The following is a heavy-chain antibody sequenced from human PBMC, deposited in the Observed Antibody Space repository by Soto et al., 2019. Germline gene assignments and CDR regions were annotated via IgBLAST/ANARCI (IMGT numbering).Heavy chain of an antibody. V-gene: IGHV4-30-4*01. J-gene: IGHJ5*02. CDR3: ARDTYSGYDFGL. D-gene: IGHD5-12*01. Sequence: PSETLSLTCSVSGASVACGSYYWGWVRQPPGKGLEWIGYIPSRGRPFYNPSLTSRGTISADTSKNQLSLQLTSVTAADTAVYYCARDTYSGYDFGLWGQGTLVTVSS. CDR2: IPSRGRP. CDR1: GASVACGSYY.